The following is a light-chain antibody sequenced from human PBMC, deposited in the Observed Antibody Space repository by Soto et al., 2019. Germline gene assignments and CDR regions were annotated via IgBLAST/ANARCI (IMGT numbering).Light chain of an antibody. J-gene: IGKJ1*01. Sequence: DMRMTPSSSSVSDAVGARVTMACRASQSISSYLNWYQQKPGKAHKLLVYAAYTLQSGVPPRFSGSGSGTDFTLPISSLQPEDFPNYYCQQSYSTPPWTGGHGPTG. CDR3: QQSYSTPPWT. CDR2: AAY. V-gene: IGKV1-39*01. CDR1: QSISSY.